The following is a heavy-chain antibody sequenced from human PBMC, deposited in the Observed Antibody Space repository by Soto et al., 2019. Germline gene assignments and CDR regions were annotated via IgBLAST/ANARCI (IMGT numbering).Heavy chain of an antibody. V-gene: IGHV1-18*01. D-gene: IGHD3-22*01. Sequence: QVQLVQSGAEVKKPGASVKVSCKASGYTFASYGINWVRQAPGQGLEWLGWISPYDGYTHYAQILQGRVSMTTDTSTKTAYMELRSLRSDDTAMYYCARGGYYDSSGARNYYFYVMNVWGQGTTVTVSS. J-gene: IGHJ6*02. CDR3: ARGGYYDSSGARNYYFYVMNV. CDR2: ISPYDGYT. CDR1: GYTFASYG.